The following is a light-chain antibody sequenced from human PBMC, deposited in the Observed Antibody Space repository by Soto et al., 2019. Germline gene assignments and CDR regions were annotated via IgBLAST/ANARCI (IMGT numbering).Light chain of an antibody. Sequence: EIVLTQSPGTLSLSPGERATLSCRASQSVSSYYLAWYQQKPGQAPRLLIYAASSRATGIPDRFSGGGSGTDFTLTISRLEPEDFAVYYCQQCGSSPWTFGQGTKVDLK. CDR1: QSVSSYY. V-gene: IGKV3-20*01. J-gene: IGKJ1*01. CDR3: QQCGSSPWT. CDR2: AAS.